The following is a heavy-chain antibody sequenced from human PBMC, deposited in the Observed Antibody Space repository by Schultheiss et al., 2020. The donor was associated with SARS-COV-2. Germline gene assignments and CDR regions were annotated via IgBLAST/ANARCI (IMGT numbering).Heavy chain of an antibody. CDR3: AKEKGYSGSAGI. Sequence: GGSLRLSCAASGFTFSSYSMNWVRQAPGKGLEWVSAISGSGGSTYYADSVKGRFTISRDNSKNTLYLQMNSLRAEDTAVYYCAKEKGYSGSAGIWGQGTMVTVSS. CDR2: ISGSGGST. J-gene: IGHJ3*02. D-gene: IGHD1-26*01. CDR1: GFTFSSYS. V-gene: IGHV3-23*01.